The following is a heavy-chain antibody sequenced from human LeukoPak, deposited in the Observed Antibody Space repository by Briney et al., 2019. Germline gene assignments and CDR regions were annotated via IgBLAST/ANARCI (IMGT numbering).Heavy chain of an antibody. Sequence: SQTLSLTCAICSDSVSSNCAAWNWIRQSPSRGLEWLGRTYYRSKWYNDYAVSVKSRITINPDTSKNQFSLQLNSVTPEDTAVYHCAREYSTNGVCYNFDYWGQGTLVTVSS. CDR2: TYYRSKWYN. CDR1: SDSVSSNCAA. D-gene: IGHD2-8*01. CDR3: AREYSTNGVCYNFDY. V-gene: IGHV6-1*01. J-gene: IGHJ4*02.